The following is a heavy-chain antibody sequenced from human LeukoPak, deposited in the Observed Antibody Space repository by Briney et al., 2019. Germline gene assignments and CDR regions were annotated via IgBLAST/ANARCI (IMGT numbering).Heavy chain of an antibody. CDR3: ATKTPGNYPYDY. D-gene: IGHD3-22*01. V-gene: IGHV3-23*01. Sequence: GGSLRLSCAASGLTFSTSPMNWVRQAPGKGLEWVSTSGTTGDTYYADSVKGRFTISRDNSKNTLYLQMTSLRAEDTALYCCATKTPGNYPYDYWGQGTLVIVSP. CDR1: GLTFSTSP. CDR2: TSGTTGDT. J-gene: IGHJ4*02.